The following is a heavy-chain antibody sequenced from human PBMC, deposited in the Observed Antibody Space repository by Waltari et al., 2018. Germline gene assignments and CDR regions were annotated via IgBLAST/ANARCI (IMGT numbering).Heavy chain of an antibody. V-gene: IGHV3-30*18. CDR1: GFTFSSYG. CDR3: AKLAGDPGDGFDV. CDR2: ISNDGTIK. Sequence: QVQLVESGGGVVQPGRSLRLSCAASGFTFSSYGMHWVRPAPGKGVEGVAVISNDGTIKNYAESVKGRLTISRDNSKITLYLQMNSLGTEDTAVYYCAKLAGDPGDGFDVWGQGTMVSVSS. D-gene: IGHD6-19*01. J-gene: IGHJ3*01.